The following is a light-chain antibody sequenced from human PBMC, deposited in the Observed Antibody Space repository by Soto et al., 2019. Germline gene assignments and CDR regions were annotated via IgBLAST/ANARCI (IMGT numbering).Light chain of an antibody. V-gene: IGKV3-11*02. CDR1: QSVSRS. CDR2: DAS. Sequence: EIVLTQSQATLSLFPGESATLSCRTSQSVSRSLGWYQLKPGQTPRLPIYDASNRTTGIPSRFSGSGVGRSFTATISSLEHEDLGFYYCQQRIYWSLTFGIGTRVEIK. CDR3: QQRIYWSLT. J-gene: IGKJ4*01.